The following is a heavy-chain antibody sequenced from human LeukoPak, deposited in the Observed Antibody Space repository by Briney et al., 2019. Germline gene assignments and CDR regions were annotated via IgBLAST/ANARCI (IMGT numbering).Heavy chain of an antibody. CDR1: GFTFSHYS. V-gene: IGHV3-21*01. Sequence: PGGSLRLSCAASGFTFSHYSIDWVRQAPGKGLERVASITSSSNHIYYADSVKGRFTISRDNAKNALYLQMNSLRAEDTAIYYCARVMMGATVTTFHYYCMDVWGVGTTVTVSS. CDR2: ITSSSNHI. D-gene: IGHD4-11*01. J-gene: IGHJ6*03. CDR3: ARVMMGATVTTFHYYCMDV.